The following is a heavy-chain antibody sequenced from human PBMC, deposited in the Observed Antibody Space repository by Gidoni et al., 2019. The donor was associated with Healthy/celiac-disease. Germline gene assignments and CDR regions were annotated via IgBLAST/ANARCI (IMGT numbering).Heavy chain of an antibody. D-gene: IGHD6-19*01. CDR1: GFTFSSYE. CDR2: ISSSGSTI. V-gene: IGHV3-48*03. CDR3: ARFSPRIGGWSYYFDY. J-gene: IGHJ4*02. Sequence: EVQLVESGGGLVQPGGSLRLSCAASGFTFSSYEMNWVRQAPGKGLEWVSYISSSGSTIYYADSVKGRFTIFRDNAKNSLYLQMNSLRAEDTAVYYCARFSPRIGGWSYYFDYWGQGTLVTVSS.